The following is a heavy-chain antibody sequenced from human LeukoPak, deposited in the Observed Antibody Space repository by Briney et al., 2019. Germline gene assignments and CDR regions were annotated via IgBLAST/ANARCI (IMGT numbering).Heavy chain of an antibody. Sequence: GGSLRLSCAASGFTFSSYAMSWVRQAPGKGLEWVSAISGSGGSTYYADSVKGRFTISRDNAKNSLYLQMNSLRAEDTAVYYCARDFGEEDYYDSSGYYYNWFDPWGQGTLVTVSS. V-gene: IGHV3-23*01. CDR2: ISGSGGST. D-gene: IGHD3-22*01. CDR1: GFTFSSYA. J-gene: IGHJ5*02. CDR3: ARDFGEEDYYDSSGYYYNWFDP.